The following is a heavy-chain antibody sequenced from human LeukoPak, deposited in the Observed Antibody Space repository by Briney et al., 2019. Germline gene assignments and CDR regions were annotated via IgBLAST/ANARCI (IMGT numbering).Heavy chain of an antibody. D-gene: IGHD5-18*01. V-gene: IGHV1-18*01. CDR2: ISAYNGNT. Sequence: ASVTVSFKASGYTFTIYGISWVRQAPGQGLEWMGWISAYNGNTNYAQKLQGRVTMTTDTSTSTAYMELRSLRSDDTAVYYCARGGIDVDTAMATEDYWGQGTLVTVSS. CDR1: GYTFTIYG. J-gene: IGHJ4*02. CDR3: ARGGIDVDTAMATEDY.